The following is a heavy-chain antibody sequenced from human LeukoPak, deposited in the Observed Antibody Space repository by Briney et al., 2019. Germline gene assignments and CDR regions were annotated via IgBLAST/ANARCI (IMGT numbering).Heavy chain of an antibody. D-gene: IGHD4-17*01. Sequence: GWSLRLSCAASGFTFSSYAMSWVRQAPGKGLEWVSAISGSGGSTYYADSVKGRFTISRDNSKNTLYLQMNSLRAEDTAVYYCAKGMTTVTFYYYYYMDVWGKGTTVTVSS. V-gene: IGHV3-23*01. J-gene: IGHJ6*03. CDR3: AKGMTTVTFYYYYYMDV. CDR1: GFTFSSYA. CDR2: ISGSGGST.